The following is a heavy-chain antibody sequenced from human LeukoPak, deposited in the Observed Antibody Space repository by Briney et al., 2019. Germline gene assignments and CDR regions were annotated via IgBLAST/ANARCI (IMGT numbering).Heavy chain of an antibody. CDR2: IYYSGST. V-gene: IGHV4-39*01. Sequence: PSETLPLTYTVCGGSISSSSYYCGWIRQPPGKGLEWIGSIYYSGSTYYNPSLKSRVTISVDTSKNQFSLKLSSVTAADTAVYYCARRKQTRTTGDYFDCWGQGTLVTVSS. J-gene: IGHJ4*02. CDR3: ARRKQTRTTGDYFDC. CDR1: GGSISSSSYY. D-gene: IGHD1-1*01.